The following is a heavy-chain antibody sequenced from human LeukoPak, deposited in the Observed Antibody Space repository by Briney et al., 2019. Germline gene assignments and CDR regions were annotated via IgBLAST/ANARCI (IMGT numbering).Heavy chain of an antibody. CDR3: ARVTARTDFWSGYSLFVGDYYYYMDV. J-gene: IGHJ6*03. CDR1: GYTFTSYG. CDR2: ISAYNGNT. V-gene: IGHV1-18*01. Sequence: ASVKVSCKASGYTFTSYGISWVRQAPGQGLEWVGWISAYNGNTNYAQKLQGRVTMTTDTSTSTAYMGLRSLRSDDTAVYYCARVTARTDFWSGYSLFVGDYYYYMDVWGKGTTVTVSS. D-gene: IGHD3-3*01.